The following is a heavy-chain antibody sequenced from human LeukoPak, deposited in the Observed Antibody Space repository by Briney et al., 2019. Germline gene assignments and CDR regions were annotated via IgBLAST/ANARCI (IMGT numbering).Heavy chain of an antibody. CDR2: IYYSGST. J-gene: IGHJ4*02. CDR3: ARDQGGYNYFDY. Sequence: SETLSLTCTVSGGSISSGGYYWSWIRQHPGKGLEWIGYIYYSGSTYYNPSLKSRVTISVDTSKNQFSLKLSSVTAADTAVYYCARDQGGYNYFDYWGPGTLVTVSS. V-gene: IGHV4-31*03. D-gene: IGHD5-24*01. CDR1: GGSISSGGYY.